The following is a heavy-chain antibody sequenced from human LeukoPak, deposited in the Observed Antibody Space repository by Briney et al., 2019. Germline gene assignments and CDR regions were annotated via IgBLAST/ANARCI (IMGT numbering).Heavy chain of an antibody. J-gene: IGHJ4*02. CDR2: ISSSSSYI. D-gene: IGHD6-13*01. Sequence: PGGSLRLSCAASGFTFSSYSMNWVRQAPGKGLEWVSSISSSSSYIYYADSVKGRFTISRDNAKNSLYLQMSSLRAEDTAVYYCARANTPFIAAAVLNWGQGTLVTVPS. CDR1: GFTFSSYS. V-gene: IGHV3-21*01. CDR3: ARANTPFIAAAVLN.